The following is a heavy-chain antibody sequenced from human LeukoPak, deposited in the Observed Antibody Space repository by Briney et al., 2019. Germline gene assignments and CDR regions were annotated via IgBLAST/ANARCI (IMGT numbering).Heavy chain of an antibody. CDR1: GFTLRSYA. CDR3: AKVGPPYDSSGYFDY. Sequence: GGSLRLSCAASGFTLRSYAMSWVRQAPGKGLEWVSAISGSGGSTYYADSVKGRFTISRDNSKNTLYLQMNSLRAEDMAVYYCAKVGPPYDSSGYFDYWGQGTLVTVSS. CDR2: ISGSGGST. J-gene: IGHJ4*02. D-gene: IGHD3-22*01. V-gene: IGHV3-23*01.